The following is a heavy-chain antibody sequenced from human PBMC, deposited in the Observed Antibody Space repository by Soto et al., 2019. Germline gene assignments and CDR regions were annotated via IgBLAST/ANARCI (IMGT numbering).Heavy chain of an antibody. CDR2: IIPIFGTA. CDR1: GGTFSSYA. D-gene: IGHD6-6*01. CDR3: ASPYLPSGFDP. J-gene: IGHJ5*02. V-gene: IGHV1-69*06. Sequence: QVQLVQSGAEVKKPASSVKVSCKASGGTFSSYAISWVRQAPGQGLEWRGGIIPIFGTANYAKKFQGRVTITADKSTSTAYMELSSLRSEDTGVYYCASPYLPSGFDPWGQGTLVTVSS.